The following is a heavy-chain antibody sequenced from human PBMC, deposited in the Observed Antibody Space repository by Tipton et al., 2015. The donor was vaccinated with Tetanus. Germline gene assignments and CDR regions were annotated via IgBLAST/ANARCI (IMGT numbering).Heavy chain of an antibody. J-gene: IGHJ6*02. CDR1: GYTFTSYY. CDR2: INPSGGST. D-gene: IGHD6-13*01. Sequence: QLVQSGAEVKKPGASVKVSCKASGYTFTSYYMHWVRQAPGQGLEWMGIINPSGGSTSYAQKFQGRVTMTRDTSTSTVYMELSSLRSEDTAVYYCARFRSGVAAGGTWSVDEGDYYYGRDVWGQGTTVTVSS. CDR3: ARFRSGVAAGGTWSVDEGDYYYGRDV. V-gene: IGHV1-46*03.